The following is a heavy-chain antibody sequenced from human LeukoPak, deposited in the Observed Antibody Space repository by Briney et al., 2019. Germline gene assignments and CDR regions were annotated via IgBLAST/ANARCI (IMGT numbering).Heavy chain of an antibody. CDR2: IRSNGGDA. CDR3: AKGGYTTWFDP. CDR1: GFTFREYS. D-gene: IGHD2-15*01. Sequence: GGSLRLSCAASGFTFREYSMSWVRQAPGKGLEWVSNIRSNGGDAYYTDSVKGRFTISRDNSKNTLYLEMNSLRAGDTAVYYCAKGGYTTWFDPWGQGTLVTVSS. V-gene: IGHV3-23*01. J-gene: IGHJ5*02.